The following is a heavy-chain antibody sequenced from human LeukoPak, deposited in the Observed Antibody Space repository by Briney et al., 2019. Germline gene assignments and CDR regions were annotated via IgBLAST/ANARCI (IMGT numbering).Heavy chain of an antibody. CDR3: ARASEVVVAVTFDY. CDR2: IYYSGST. J-gene: IGHJ4*02. CDR1: GGSISSGGYY. D-gene: IGHD2-15*01. V-gene: IGHV4-31*03. Sequence: SQTLSLTCTVSGGSISSGGYYWSWICQHPGKGLEWIGYIYYSGSTYYNPSLKSRVTISVDTSKNQFSLKLSSVTAADTAVYYCARASEVVVAVTFDYWGQGTLVTVSS.